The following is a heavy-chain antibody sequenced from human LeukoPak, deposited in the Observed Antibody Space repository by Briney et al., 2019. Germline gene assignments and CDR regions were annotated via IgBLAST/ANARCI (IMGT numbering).Heavy chain of an antibody. Sequence: ASVKVSCKASGGTFSSYAISWVRQAPGQGLEWMGGIIPIFGTANYAQKFQGRVTITTDESTSTAYMELSSLRSEDTAVYYCARVPNWNNYIYYYYYMDVWGKGTTVTVSS. CDR2: IIPIFGTA. CDR1: GGTFSSYA. J-gene: IGHJ6*03. CDR3: ARVPNWNNYIYYYYYMDV. V-gene: IGHV1-69*05. D-gene: IGHD1/OR15-1a*01.